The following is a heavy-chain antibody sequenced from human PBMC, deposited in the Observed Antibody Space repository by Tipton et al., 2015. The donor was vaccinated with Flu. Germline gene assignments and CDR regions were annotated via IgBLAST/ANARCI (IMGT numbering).Heavy chain of an antibody. J-gene: IGHJ4*02. D-gene: IGHD6-13*01. CDR3: ARIEGAFEAGECVSTNCYIDY. V-gene: IGHV4-39*01. CDR2: VYPSGTT. Sequence: TLSLTCTVSSGSIRSTNYFCAWIRQPPGKGLELIGSVYPSGTTYYNPSLKSRVTISVDTSKNQFSLKLTSATAADTAIYYCARIEGAFEAGECVSTNCYIDYWGQGTLVTVS. CDR1: SGSIRSTNYF.